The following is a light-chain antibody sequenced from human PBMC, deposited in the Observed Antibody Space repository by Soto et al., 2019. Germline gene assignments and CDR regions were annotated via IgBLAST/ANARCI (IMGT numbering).Light chain of an antibody. CDR3: QSYGSSNPWV. V-gene: IGLV6-57*04. J-gene: IGLJ3*02. CDR2: ENN. CDR1: SGTIVSGY. Sequence: NFMLTQPLSVSASPGKTVPISCTRSSGTIVSGYVQWFQQRPGSAPTTVIYENNQRPSGVPDRFSGSIDSSSNSASLTISGLKTEEEADYYCQSYGSSNPWVFGGRTKVTVL.